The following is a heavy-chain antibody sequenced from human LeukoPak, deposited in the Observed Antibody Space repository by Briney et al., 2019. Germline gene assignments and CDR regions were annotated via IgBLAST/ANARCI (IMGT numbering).Heavy chain of an antibody. Sequence: PSETLSLTCTASGGSISSYYWSWIRQPPGKGLEWIGYIYTSGSTNYNPSLKSRVTISVDTSKNQFSLKLSSVTAADTAVYYCARTYSSSWPFDYWGQGTLVTVSS. CDR1: GGSISSYY. V-gene: IGHV4-4*09. D-gene: IGHD6-13*01. CDR3: ARTYSSSWPFDY. J-gene: IGHJ4*02. CDR2: IYTSGST.